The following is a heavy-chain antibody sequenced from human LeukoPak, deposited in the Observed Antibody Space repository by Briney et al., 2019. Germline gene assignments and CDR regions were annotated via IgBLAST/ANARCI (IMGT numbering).Heavy chain of an antibody. Sequence: GASVKVSCKASVYTFTSYYIHWVRQAPGQGLEWMGVINPSGGSTSSAQKFQGRVTMTRDTSTNTVYMELSSLRSKDTAVYYCARDGGIAAAGFYFDYWGQGTLVTVSS. CDR3: ARDGGIAAAGFYFDY. J-gene: IGHJ4*02. CDR2: INPSGGST. V-gene: IGHV1-46*01. D-gene: IGHD6-13*01. CDR1: VYTFTSYY.